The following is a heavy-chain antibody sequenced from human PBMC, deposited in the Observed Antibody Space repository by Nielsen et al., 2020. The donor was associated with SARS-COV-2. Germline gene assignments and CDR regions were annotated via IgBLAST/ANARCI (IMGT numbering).Heavy chain of an antibody. J-gene: IGHJ6*02. CDR1: GFTFSGSA. D-gene: IGHD2-21*01. CDR3: TRQRRIVVVNGMDV. V-gene: IGHV3-73*01. CDR2: IRSKANSYAT. Sequence: GESLKISCAASGFTFSGSAMHWVRQASGKGLEWVGRIRSKANSYATAYAASVKGRFTISRDDSKNMAYLQMNSLKTEDTAVYYCTRQRRIVVVNGMDVWGQGTTVTVSS.